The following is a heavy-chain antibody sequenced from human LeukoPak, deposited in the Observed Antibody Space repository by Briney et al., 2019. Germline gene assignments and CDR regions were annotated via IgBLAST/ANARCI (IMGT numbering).Heavy chain of an antibody. CDR2: INPNSGGT. V-gene: IGHV1-2*04. CDR3: ARLMVRGEGAFDI. D-gene: IGHD3-10*01. J-gene: IGHJ3*02. CDR1: GYTFTGYY. Sequence: ASVKVSCTASGYTFTGYYVHWVRQAPGQGLEWMGWINPNSGGTNYAQKFQGWVTMTRDTSISTAYMVLSRLRSDDTAVYYCARLMVRGEGAFDIWGQGTMVTVSS.